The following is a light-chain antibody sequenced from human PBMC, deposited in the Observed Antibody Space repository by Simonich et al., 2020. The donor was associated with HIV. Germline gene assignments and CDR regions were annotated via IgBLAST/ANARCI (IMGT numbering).Light chain of an antibody. V-gene: IGKV3-15*01. Sequence: EIVMTQSPGTLSVSPGERATLSCSARQSVNSNVAWYQQKPGQAPRLLIYAVSTRATDIPARFSGRGSGTEFTLTISSIQSEDFAVYYCQQYNNWPRTFGQGTKVEIK. CDR2: AVS. CDR3: QQYNNWPRT. J-gene: IGKJ1*01. CDR1: QSVNSN.